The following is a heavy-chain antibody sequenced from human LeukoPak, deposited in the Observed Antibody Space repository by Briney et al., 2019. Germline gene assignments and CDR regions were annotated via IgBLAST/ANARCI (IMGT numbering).Heavy chain of an antibody. CDR2: ISGSGGST. CDR3: VRGPRYYDDSGFHYGVFDI. J-gene: IGHJ3*02. V-gene: IGHV3-23*01. CDR1: GFTFSSYA. Sequence: GGSLRLSCAASGFTFSSYAMSWVRQAPGKGLEWVSAISGSGGSTYYADSVKGRFTISRDNSKNTLSLQMNNLTADDTAVYYCVRGPRYYDDSGFHYGVFDIWGQGTLVTVSS. D-gene: IGHD3-16*01.